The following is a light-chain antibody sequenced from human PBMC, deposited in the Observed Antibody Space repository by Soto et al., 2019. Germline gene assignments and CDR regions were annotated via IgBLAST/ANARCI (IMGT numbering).Light chain of an antibody. V-gene: IGLV1-51*02. CDR3: GTWDSSLSAGV. J-gene: IGLJ2*01. CDR2: ENN. CDR1: SSNIGSNY. Sequence: QSVLTQPPSVSAAPGQKVTISCSGSSSNIGSNYVSWYQQLPGTAPKLLIYENNKGPSGIPDRFSGSKSGTSATLGITGLQTGDEADYYCGTWDSSLSAGVFGEGTKLTVL.